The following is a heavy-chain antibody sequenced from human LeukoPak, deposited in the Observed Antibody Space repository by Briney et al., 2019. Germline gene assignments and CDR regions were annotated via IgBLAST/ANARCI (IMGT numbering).Heavy chain of an antibody. CDR1: GGSISCSSYY. D-gene: IGHD6-13*01. V-gene: IGHV4-39*07. CDR2: IYYSGST. Sequence: PSETLSLTCTVSGGSISCSSYYWGWIRQPPGKGLEWIGSIYYSGSTYYNPSLKSRVTISVDTSKNQFSLKLSSVTAADTAVYYCARDRRGYSSSWITWFDPWGQGTLVTVSS. J-gene: IGHJ5*02. CDR3: ARDRRGYSSSWITWFDP.